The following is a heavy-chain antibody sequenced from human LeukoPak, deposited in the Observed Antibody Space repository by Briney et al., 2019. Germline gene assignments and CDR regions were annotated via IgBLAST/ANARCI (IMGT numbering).Heavy chain of an antibody. CDR3: ARQQYSNTYFDY. V-gene: IGHV4-39*01. CDR2: TYCSWST. CDR1: GGSISSNTYY. J-gene: IGHJ4*02. D-gene: IGHD2/OR15-2a*01. Sequence: KPSETLSLTCTVSGGSISSNTYYWGWIRQPPGKGLEWIGRTYCSWSTYYNPSLKGPVTISVDPSKDQCSLKLSAVTAADTAVYSGARQQYSNTYFDYWVQGTLVTVSS.